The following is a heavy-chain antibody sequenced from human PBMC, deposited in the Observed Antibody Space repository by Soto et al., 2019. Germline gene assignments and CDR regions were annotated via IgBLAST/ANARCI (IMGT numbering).Heavy chain of an antibody. CDR3: ARDGIRLAAAGTGYYYMDV. V-gene: IGHV4-59*01. CDR2: IYYSGST. D-gene: IGHD6-13*01. Sequence: SETLSLTCTVSGGSISSYYWSWIRQPPGKGLEWIGYIYYSGSTNYNPSLKSRVTISVDTSKNQFSLKLSSVTAADTAVYYCARDGIRLAAAGTGYYYMDVWGKGTTVTVS. CDR1: GGSISSYY. J-gene: IGHJ6*03.